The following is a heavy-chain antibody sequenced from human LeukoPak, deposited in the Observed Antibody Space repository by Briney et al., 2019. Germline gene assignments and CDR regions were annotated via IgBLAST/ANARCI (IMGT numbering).Heavy chain of an antibody. D-gene: IGHD6-13*01. Sequence: PGGSLGLSCTASGFTFDDYAMHWVRQAPAKGLEWVSLISGDGGTTDYADSVKGRFTISRDNRRNSLYLHMNSLRTEDTALYFCAKVYVGSWYAYDHWGQGTLVTVSS. CDR1: GFTFDDYA. J-gene: IGHJ4*02. CDR2: ISGDGGTT. CDR3: AKVYVGSWYAYDH. V-gene: IGHV3-43*02.